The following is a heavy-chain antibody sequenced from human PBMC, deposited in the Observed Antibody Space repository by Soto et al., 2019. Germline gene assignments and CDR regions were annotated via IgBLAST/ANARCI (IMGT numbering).Heavy chain of an antibody. J-gene: IGHJ4*02. D-gene: IGHD1-1*01. CDR1: GGSISSYY. V-gene: IGHV4-59*01. CDR2: IVYSGST. Sequence: QVQLQESGPGLVKPSETLSLTCTVSGGSISSYYWGWIRQPPGKGLEWIGYIVYSGSTNYNPSLQSLVTMSVDTPKNLFSLKVSSVTAADTAVYFCARDYPIVINWNYFDYLGQGALVTVSS. CDR3: ARDYPIVINWNYFDY.